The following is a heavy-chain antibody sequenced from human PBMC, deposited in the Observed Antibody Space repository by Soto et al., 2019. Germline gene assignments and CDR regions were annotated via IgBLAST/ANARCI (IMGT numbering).Heavy chain of an antibody. Sequence: ASVKVSCKASGYTFTSYGISWVRQAPGQGLEWMGWISAYNGNTNYAQKLQGRVTMTTDTSTSTAYMELRSLRSDDTAVYYCARLWSPNLPGGSCYHDYWGQGTLVTVSS. CDR2: ISAYNGNT. CDR3: ARLWSPNLPGGSCYHDY. V-gene: IGHV1-18*01. J-gene: IGHJ4*02. D-gene: IGHD2-15*01. CDR1: GYTFTSYG.